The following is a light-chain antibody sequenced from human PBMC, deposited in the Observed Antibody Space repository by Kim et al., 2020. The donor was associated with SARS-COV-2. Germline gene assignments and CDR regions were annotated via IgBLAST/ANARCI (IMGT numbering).Light chain of an antibody. V-gene: IGKV1-39*01. CDR1: QNVNNY. Sequence: SVGDRVTITCRASQNVNNYLNWFQQKPGKAPRLLISDASNLRSGVPSRFSGSGSGTDFSLTISSLQPADFATYYCQQSYSTSWTFGKGTKVDIK. J-gene: IGKJ1*01. CDR3: QQSYSTSWT. CDR2: DAS.